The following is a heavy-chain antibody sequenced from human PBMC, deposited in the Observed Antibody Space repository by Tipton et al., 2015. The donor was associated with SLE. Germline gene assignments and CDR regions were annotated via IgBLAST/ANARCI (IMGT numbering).Heavy chain of an antibody. CDR1: GFTFSSYS. V-gene: IGHV3-21*03. J-gene: IGHJ4*02. CDR3: TRDPGAAANTGLIDY. Sequence: SLRLSCAASGFTFSSYSMNWVRQAPGKGLEWVSFISSSSSYIYYADSVKGRFTISRDNAKNSLYLQMNSLRAEDTAVYYCTRDPGAAANTGLIDYWGQGTLVTVSS. CDR2: ISSSSSYI. D-gene: IGHD6-13*01.